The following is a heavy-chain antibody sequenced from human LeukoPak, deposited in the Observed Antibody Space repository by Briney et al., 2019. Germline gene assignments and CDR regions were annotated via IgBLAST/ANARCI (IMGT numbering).Heavy chain of an antibody. D-gene: IGHD3-10*01. V-gene: IGHV4-34*01. CDR2: INHSGST. CDR3: ARPLLYGSGSYGRGAFDI. J-gene: IGHJ3*02. Sequence: SETLSLTCAVYGGSFSGYYWSWIRQPPGKGLEWIGEINHSGSTNYNPSLKSRVTISVDTSKNQFSLKLSSVTAADTAVYYCARPLLYGSGSYGRGAFDIWGQGTMVTVSS. CDR1: GGSFSGYY.